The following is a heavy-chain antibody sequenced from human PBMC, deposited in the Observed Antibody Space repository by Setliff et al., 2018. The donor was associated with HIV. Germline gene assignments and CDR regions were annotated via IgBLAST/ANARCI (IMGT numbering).Heavy chain of an antibody. CDR3: ARASRWGSIPFDY. J-gene: IGHJ4*02. V-gene: IGHV4-34*01. D-gene: IGHD2-21*01. Sequence: ASETLSLTCAIYGGSFSGNYWSWIRQPPGKGLEWIGEINHSGSTNYNPSLKSRVTISVDTSKNQLSLKLNSVTAADTAVYLCARASRWGSIPFDYWGQGTLVTVSS. CDR1: GGSFSGNY. CDR2: INHSGST.